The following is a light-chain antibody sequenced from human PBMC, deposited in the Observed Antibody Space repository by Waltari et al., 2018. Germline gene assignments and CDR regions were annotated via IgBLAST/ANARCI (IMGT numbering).Light chain of an antibody. CDR3: GTWDSSLSGAV. Sequence: QSVLTQPPSVSAAPGQRVTISCSGGRSNIGYNYVPWYRQFPGTAPKILIYEDNGRPPGVPARFSVAKSGTSATLDITGLQAGDEADDYCGTWDSSLSGAVFGGGTHLTVL. CDR2: EDN. J-gene: IGLJ7*01. V-gene: IGLV1-51*02. CDR1: RSNIGYNY.